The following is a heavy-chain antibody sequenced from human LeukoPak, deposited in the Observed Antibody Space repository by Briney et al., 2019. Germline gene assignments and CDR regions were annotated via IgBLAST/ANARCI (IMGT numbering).Heavy chain of an antibody. J-gene: IGHJ4*02. CDR2: MNPNSGNT. Sequence: ASVKVSCKASGYTFTSYGISWVRQAPGQGLEWMGWMNPNSGNTGYAQKFQGRVTMTRDTSTNTVYMELSSLRSEDTAVYYCAREGIGDSTWCAYWGQGTLVTVSS. D-gene: IGHD6-13*01. V-gene: IGHV1-8*02. CDR3: AREGIGDSTWCAY. CDR1: GYTFTSYG.